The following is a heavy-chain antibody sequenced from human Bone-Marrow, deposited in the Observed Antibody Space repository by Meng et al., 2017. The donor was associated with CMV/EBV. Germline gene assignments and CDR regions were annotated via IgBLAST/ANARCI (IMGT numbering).Heavy chain of an antibody. Sequence: SLKISCAASGFTFDNYAMHWVRQAPGKVLEWVSSVSWNSGDMGYVDSVRGRFTIFRDNAKNSLYLQMNSLRAEDTAVYYCARDGDIYDFWSGYSGMDVWGQGTTVTVSS. CDR2: VSWNSGDM. CDR1: GFTFDNYA. J-gene: IGHJ6*02. V-gene: IGHV3-9*01. D-gene: IGHD3-3*01. CDR3: ARDGDIYDFWSGYSGMDV.